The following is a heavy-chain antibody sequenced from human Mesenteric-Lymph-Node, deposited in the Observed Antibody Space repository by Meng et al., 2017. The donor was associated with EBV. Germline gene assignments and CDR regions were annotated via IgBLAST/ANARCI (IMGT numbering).Heavy chain of an antibody. D-gene: IGHD5-24*01. V-gene: IGHV1-69*01. CDR2: IIPLFGPP. Sequence: QVQLVQSGAGVKQPGSSAKVCCKTSGDTFSTYAITWVRQSPGQGPVWMGGIIPLFGPPNYAQKFQGRVTIIADESTNTAYMELSSLRSEDTAVYYCARDRDAYNYYFDYWGQGTLVTVSS. J-gene: IGHJ4*02. CDR3: ARDRDAYNYYFDY. CDR1: GDTFSTYA.